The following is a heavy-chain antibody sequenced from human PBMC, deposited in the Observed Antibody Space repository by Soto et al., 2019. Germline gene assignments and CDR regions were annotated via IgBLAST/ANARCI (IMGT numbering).Heavy chain of an antibody. D-gene: IGHD3-22*01. V-gene: IGHV1-69*01. Sequence: QVQLEQSGAEVEKPGSSVKVSCKPSGGTFKSYVLNWVRQAPGQGLEWMGGIIPFLGSADYAQKFRDRVTITADESTSTAYLELSSLRSEDSAVYYCAGTQFDTSGYYPSGLELWGQGTLVTVAS. CDR1: GGTFKSYV. J-gene: IGHJ4*02. CDR3: AGTQFDTSGYYPSGLEL. CDR2: IIPFLGSA.